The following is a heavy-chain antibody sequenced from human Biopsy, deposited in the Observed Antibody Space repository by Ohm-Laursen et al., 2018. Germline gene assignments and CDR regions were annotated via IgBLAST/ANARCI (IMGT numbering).Heavy chain of an antibody. D-gene: IGHD5-12*01. V-gene: IGHV4-4*07. J-gene: IGHJ3*02. CDR3: AREAIGVATAFDI. CDR2: IYPGGST. Sequence: GTLSLTCNVSGGDINNYYWSWIRQPAGKGLEWIGRIYPGGSTNYNPSLKSRVTMSVDTSKKQLSLRLRSVTAADTAMYYCAREAIGVATAFDIWGQGTMVTVSS. CDR1: GGDINNYY.